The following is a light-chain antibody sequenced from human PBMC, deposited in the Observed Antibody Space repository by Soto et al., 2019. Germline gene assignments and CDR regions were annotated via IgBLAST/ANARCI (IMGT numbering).Light chain of an antibody. Sequence: EIVMTQSPATLSVSPGERATLSCRASQSVSSNLAWYQQKPGQAPRLLIYGESTRATGIPARFSGSGSGTEFTHTISSLQSEDFAVHYCQQYNNWPVTFGQGTKVEIK. CDR1: QSVSSN. J-gene: IGKJ1*01. CDR2: GES. V-gene: IGKV3-15*01. CDR3: QQYNNWPVT.